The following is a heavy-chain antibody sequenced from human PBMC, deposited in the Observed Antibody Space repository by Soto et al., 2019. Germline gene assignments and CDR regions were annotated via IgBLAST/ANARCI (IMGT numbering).Heavy chain of an antibody. Sequence: PGGSLRLSCAASGFTFDDYAMHWVRQAPGKGLEWVSGISWNSGSIGYADSVKGRFTISRDNAKNSLYLQMNSLRAEDTALYYCAKDLDGYKTFDIWGQGTMVTVSS. D-gene: IGHD5-12*01. J-gene: IGHJ3*02. CDR1: GFTFDDYA. CDR2: ISWNSGSI. V-gene: IGHV3-9*01. CDR3: AKDLDGYKTFDI.